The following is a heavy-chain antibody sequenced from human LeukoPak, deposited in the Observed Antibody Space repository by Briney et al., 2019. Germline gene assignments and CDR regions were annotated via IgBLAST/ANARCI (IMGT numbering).Heavy chain of an antibody. CDR2: INPSGGST. V-gene: IGHV1-46*01. J-gene: IGHJ4*02. CDR3: ARDKRVWFGEILSTYFDY. Sequence: ASVKVSCKASGYTFTNYYMHWVRQAPGQGLEWMGIINPSGGSTSYAQKFQGRVTMTRDTSTSTVYMELSSLRSEDTAVYYCARDKRVWFGEILSTYFDYWGQGTLVTVSS. D-gene: IGHD3-10*01. CDR1: GYTFTNYY.